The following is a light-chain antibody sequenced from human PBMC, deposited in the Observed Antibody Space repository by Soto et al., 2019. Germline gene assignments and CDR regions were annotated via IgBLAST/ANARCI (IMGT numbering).Light chain of an antibody. CDR3: QQRSNWPIT. CDR2: DAS. CDR1: QSVSSY. J-gene: IGKJ5*01. V-gene: IGKV3-11*01. Sequence: EIVLTQSPATLSLSPGERATLSCRASQSVSSYLAWYQQKPGQAPRVLIYDASNRATGIPARFSGSGSGTDFTLPISSLEPEDFAVYYCQQRSNWPITFGQGTRLEIK.